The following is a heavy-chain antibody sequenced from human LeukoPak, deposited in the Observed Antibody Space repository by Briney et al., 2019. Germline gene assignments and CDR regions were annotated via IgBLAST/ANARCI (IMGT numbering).Heavy chain of an antibody. CDR2: ISSSNSYI. D-gene: IGHD3-9*01. CDR1: GFTFSSYS. J-gene: IGHJ4*02. Sequence: GGSLRLSCAASGFTFSSYSMNWVRQAPGKGLEWVSSISSSNSYIYYADSVKGRFTISRDNAKNSLYLQMNSLRAEDTAVYYCARGYFDWLGYFDYWGQGTLVTVSS. V-gene: IGHV3-21*01. CDR3: ARGYFDWLGYFDY.